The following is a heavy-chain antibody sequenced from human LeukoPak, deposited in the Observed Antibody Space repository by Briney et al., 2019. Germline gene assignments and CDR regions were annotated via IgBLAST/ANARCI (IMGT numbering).Heavy chain of an antibody. Sequence: SETLSLTCAVYGGSFSGYYWSWIRQPPGRGLEWIGSIYYSGSTYYNPSLKSRVTISVDTSKNQFSLKLSSVTAADTAVYYCARDSGTTGEVKFDPWGQGTLVTVSS. CDR3: ARDSGTTGEVKFDP. V-gene: IGHV4-34*01. CDR2: IYYSGST. D-gene: IGHD3-10*01. CDR1: GGSFSGYY. J-gene: IGHJ5*02.